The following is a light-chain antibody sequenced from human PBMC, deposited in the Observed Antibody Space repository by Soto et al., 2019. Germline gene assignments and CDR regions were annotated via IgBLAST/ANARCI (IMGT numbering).Light chain of an antibody. J-gene: IGLJ2*01. CDR2: GTE. V-gene: IGLV7-43*01. CDR1: TGAVTSVYS. Sequence: QTVVTQESSLTVSPGGTVTLTCASSTGAVTSVYSANWLQQKPGQAPRALIYGTENKHSWTPARFSGSLLGGKAALTLSGAQPEDEADYYCLLYYGGAVVFGGGTKVTVL. CDR3: LLYYGGAVV.